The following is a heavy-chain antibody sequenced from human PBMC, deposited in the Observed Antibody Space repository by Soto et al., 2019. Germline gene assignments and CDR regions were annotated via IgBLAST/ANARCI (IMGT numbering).Heavy chain of an antibody. Sequence: SETLSLTCTVSGGSISSGGYYWSWIRPHPGKGLEWIGYIYYSGSTYSNPSLKSRVICSVDTSKNQFSLKLSSVTVADTAVYYCARARSGYDLDYWGQGTLVTVSS. D-gene: IGHD5-12*01. CDR3: ARARSGYDLDY. CDR2: IYYSGST. CDR1: GGSISSGGYY. J-gene: IGHJ4*02. V-gene: IGHV4-31*03.